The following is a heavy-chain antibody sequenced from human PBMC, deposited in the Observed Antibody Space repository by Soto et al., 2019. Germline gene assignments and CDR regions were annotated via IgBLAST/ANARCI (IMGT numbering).Heavy chain of an antibody. V-gene: IGHV3-48*02. Sequence: GGPRTLSCGATGFNFSRNSLHWIRQAPGKGLEWVSYISSSSSSRYYADSVKGRFTISRDNAKNSLYLQMNSLRDEDTAVYYCARPGSGSYSGMDVWGQGTTVTAP. CDR2: ISSSSSSR. CDR3: ARPGSGSYSGMDV. CDR1: GFNFSRNS. J-gene: IGHJ6*02. D-gene: IGHD3-10*01.